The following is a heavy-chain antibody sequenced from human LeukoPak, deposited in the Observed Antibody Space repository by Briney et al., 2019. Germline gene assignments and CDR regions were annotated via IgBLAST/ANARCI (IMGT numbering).Heavy chain of an antibody. V-gene: IGHV3-21*01. J-gene: IGHJ4*02. CDR1: GFTFSSYS. CDR2: ISSSSSYI. D-gene: IGHD3-3*01. CDR3: ARVFPPRPLDY. Sequence: GGSLRLSCAASGFTFSSYSMNWVRQAPGKGLEWVSSISSSSSYIYYADSVKGRFTISRDNAKNSLYLQMNSRRAEDTAVYYCARVFPPRPLDYWGQGTLVTVSS.